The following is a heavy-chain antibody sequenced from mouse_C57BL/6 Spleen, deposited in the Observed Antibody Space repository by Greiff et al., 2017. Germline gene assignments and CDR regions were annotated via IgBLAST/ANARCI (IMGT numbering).Heavy chain of an antibody. D-gene: IGHD2-3*01. CDR3: ARGGGYLAY. CDR1: GYAFSSSW. Sequence: VKLQQSGPELVKPGASVKISCKASGYAFSSSWMNWVKQRPGKGLEWIGRIYPGDGDTNYNGKFKGKATLTADKSSSTAYMQLSSLTSEDSAVYFCARGGGYLAYWGQGTLVTVSA. V-gene: IGHV1-82*01. CDR2: IYPGDGDT. J-gene: IGHJ3*01.